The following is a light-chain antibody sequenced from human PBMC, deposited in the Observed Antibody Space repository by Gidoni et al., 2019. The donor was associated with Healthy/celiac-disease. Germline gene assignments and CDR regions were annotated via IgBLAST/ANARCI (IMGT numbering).Light chain of an antibody. Sequence: EIMLTQSPATLSLSPGERATLSCRASQSVSSYLACYQQKPCQAPRRLIYDASNRATGIPAKFSGSGSWTDFTLTISSLVPEDFAVYYCQQRNNWPPLTFGPGTKVDIK. CDR1: QSVSSY. CDR2: DAS. J-gene: IGKJ3*01. V-gene: IGKV3-11*01. CDR3: QQRNNWPPLT.